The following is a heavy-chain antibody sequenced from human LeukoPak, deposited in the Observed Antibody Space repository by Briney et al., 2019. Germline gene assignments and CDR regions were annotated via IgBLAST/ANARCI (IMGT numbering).Heavy chain of an antibody. CDR1: GFTFSDYY. Sequence: GGSLRLSCTASGFTFSDYYMSWIRQAPGKGLERISYISDSGSTIYYADSVKGRFAVSRDNAKNSLYLQMNSLRADDTAVYYCARGYSNYYFDYWGQGTLVTVSS. D-gene: IGHD4-11*01. CDR2: ISDSGSTI. CDR3: ARGYSNYYFDY. J-gene: IGHJ4*02. V-gene: IGHV3-11*01.